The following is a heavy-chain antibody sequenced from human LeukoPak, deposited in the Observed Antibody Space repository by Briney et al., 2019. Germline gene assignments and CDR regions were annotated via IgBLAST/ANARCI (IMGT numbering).Heavy chain of an antibody. Sequence: GSLRTSRAASGLPFTNGWMGLGRPAPGKGAGWVGRIKSRPSGGTTDFAVPVQGRFTISRDDSKNTMYRHMNSLKTEDTAVYYRFTVYDSVANWGRGILVTVSS. D-gene: IGHD5-12*01. V-gene: IGHV3-15*01. CDR2: IKSRPSGGTT. J-gene: IGHJ4*02. CDR3: FTVYDSVAN. CDR1: GLPFTNGW.